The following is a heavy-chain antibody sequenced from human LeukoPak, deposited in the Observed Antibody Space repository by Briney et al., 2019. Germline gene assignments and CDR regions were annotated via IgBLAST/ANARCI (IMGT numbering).Heavy chain of an antibody. CDR2: TSGSGGST. CDR3: AKRGSYDFWSGYYYDY. CDR1: GFTFNNSA. J-gene: IGHJ4*02. D-gene: IGHD3-3*01. V-gene: IGHV3-23*01. Sequence: GGSLRLSCAASGFTFNNSAMSWVRQAPGKGLEWVSATSGSGGSTYYADSVKGRFTISRDNSKNTLYLQMNSLRADDTALYYCAKRGSYDFWSGYYYDYWGRGTPVTVSS.